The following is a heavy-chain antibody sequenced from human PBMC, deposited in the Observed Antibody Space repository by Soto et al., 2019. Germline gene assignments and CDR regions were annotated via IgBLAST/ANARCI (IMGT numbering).Heavy chain of an antibody. CDR1: GFTFSDYY. D-gene: IGHD4-17*01. CDR3: ARDLRDYGESDAFDI. J-gene: IGHJ3*02. V-gene: IGHV3-11*01. Sequence: GESLKISCAASGFTFSDYYMSWIRQAPGKGLEWVSYISSSGSTIYYADSVKGRFTISRDNAKNSLYLQMNSLRAEDTAVYYCARDLRDYGESDAFDIWGQGTMVTVSS. CDR2: ISSSGSTI.